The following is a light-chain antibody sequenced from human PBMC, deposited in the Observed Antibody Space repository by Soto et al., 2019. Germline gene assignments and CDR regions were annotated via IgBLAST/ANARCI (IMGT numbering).Light chain of an antibody. J-gene: IGLJ3*02. CDR2: ANS. CDR3: QSYDSSLSAWV. V-gene: IGLV1-40*01. Sequence: QSVLTQPPSVSVAPGQRVTISCTESSSNIGAGYDVHWYPQLPGTAPKLLIYANSNRPSGVPDRFSGSKSGTSASLAITGLQAEDEADYYCQSYDSSLSAWVFGVGTKLTVL. CDR1: SSNIGAGYD.